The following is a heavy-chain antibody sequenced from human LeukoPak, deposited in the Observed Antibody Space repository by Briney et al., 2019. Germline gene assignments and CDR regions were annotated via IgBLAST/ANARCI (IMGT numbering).Heavy chain of an antibody. CDR2: IYYSGST. J-gene: IGHJ5*02. V-gene: IGHV4-59*01. Sequence: SETLSLTCTVSGGSISSYYWSWIRQPPGKGLEWFGYIYYSGSTNYNPSLKSRVTISVDTSKNQFSLKLSSVTAADTAVYYCAKTTIAAAGLGPRFDPWGQGTLVTVSS. D-gene: IGHD6-13*01. CDR1: GGSISSYY. CDR3: AKTTIAAAGLGPRFDP.